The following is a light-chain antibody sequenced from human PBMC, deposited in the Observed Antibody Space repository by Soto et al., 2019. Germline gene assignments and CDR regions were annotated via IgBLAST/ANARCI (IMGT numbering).Light chain of an antibody. CDR3: CSYAGSSTSDV. V-gene: IGLV2-23*02. J-gene: IGLJ1*01. CDR2: EVS. CDR1: SSDVGSYNL. Sequence: QSVLTQPASVSGSPGQSITISCTGTSSDVGSYNLVSWYLQHPGKAPKLMIYEVSKRPSGVSNRFSGSNSGNTASLTISGLQAEDEADYYCCSYAGSSTSDVFGTGTKLPVL.